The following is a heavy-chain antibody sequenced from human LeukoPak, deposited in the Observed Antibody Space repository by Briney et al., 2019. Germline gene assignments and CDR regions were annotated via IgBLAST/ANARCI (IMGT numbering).Heavy chain of an antibody. D-gene: IGHD2-15*01. V-gene: IGHV3-66*01. Sequence: GGSLRLSCAASGFTVSSNYMSWVRQAPGKGLEWVSVIYSGGSTYYADSVKGRFTISRDNSKNTLYLQMNSLRAEDTAVYYCASMRDIVVVVAADYYYYMDVWGKGTTVTVSS. J-gene: IGHJ6*03. CDR2: IYSGGST. CDR3: ASMRDIVVVVAADYYYYMDV. CDR1: GFTVSSNY.